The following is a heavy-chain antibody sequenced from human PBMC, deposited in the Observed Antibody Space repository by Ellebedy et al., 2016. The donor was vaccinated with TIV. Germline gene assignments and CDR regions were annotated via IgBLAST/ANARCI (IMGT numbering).Heavy chain of an antibody. V-gene: IGHV3-7*01. J-gene: IGHJ6*03. CDR2: IKEDGSEK. Sequence: LSLTCAASGFTFSSYWMSWVRQAPGKGLEWVANIKEDGSEKNYVDSVKGRFTISRDNAKNSLYLQMNSLTAEDTAVYYCARAPYGSGKYCYMDVWGKGTTVTVSS. CDR3: ARAPYGSGKYCYMDV. D-gene: IGHD3-10*01. CDR1: GFTFSSYW.